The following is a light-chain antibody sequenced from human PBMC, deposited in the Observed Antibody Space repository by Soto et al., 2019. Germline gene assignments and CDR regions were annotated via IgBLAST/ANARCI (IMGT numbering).Light chain of an antibody. V-gene: IGKV1-27*01. CDR3: QKYDGAPWT. CDR1: QGISDN. J-gene: IGKJ1*01. CDR2: SAS. Sequence: DLQMTQSPSSLSASVGDRVTISCRASQGISDNLAWFQQKPGKVPKLLIYSASTLQFGVPSRFSGGGSGTDFTLTISNLQPEDVATYYCQKYDGAPWTFGQGTKVEIK.